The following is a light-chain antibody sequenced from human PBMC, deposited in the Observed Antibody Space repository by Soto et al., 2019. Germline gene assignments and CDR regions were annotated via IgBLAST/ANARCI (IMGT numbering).Light chain of an antibody. CDR2: DAS. CDR1: QSISSW. V-gene: IGKV1-5*01. CDR3: QHYNSYLYT. Sequence: DIQMTQSPSPLSASVGDRVTITCRASQSISSWLAWYQQKPGKAPKLLIYDASSLESGVPSRFSGSGSGTEFTLTVSSLQPDDFATYYCQHYNSYLYTFGQGTKLEIK. J-gene: IGKJ2*01.